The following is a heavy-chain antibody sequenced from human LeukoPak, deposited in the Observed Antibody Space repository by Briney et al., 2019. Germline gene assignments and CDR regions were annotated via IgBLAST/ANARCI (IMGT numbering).Heavy chain of an antibody. Sequence: GGSLRLSCAASGFTVSRNSMTWVRQAPGKGLEWVPGIYSGGNTNYADSVKGRFTISRDNAKNSLYLQMNSLRAEDTAVYYCARGGATRFDYWGQGTLVTVSS. CDR2: IYSGGNT. CDR1: GFTVSRNS. V-gene: IGHV3-53*01. J-gene: IGHJ4*02. D-gene: IGHD3-10*01. CDR3: ARGGATRFDY.